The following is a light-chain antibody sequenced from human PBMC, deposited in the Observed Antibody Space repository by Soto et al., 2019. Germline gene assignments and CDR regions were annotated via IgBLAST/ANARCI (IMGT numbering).Light chain of an antibody. CDR2: NNN. CDR3: AVWDDSLSGMV. J-gene: IGLJ2*01. CDR1: SSNIETNT. V-gene: IGLV1-44*01. Sequence: QSALTQPPSASGTPGQRVTISCSGSSSNIETNTVDWYQHLPGTAPKVLIFNNNQRPSGVPDRFSGSKSGTSASLAISGLQSEDEADYYCAVWDDSLSGMVFDGGTKLTVL.